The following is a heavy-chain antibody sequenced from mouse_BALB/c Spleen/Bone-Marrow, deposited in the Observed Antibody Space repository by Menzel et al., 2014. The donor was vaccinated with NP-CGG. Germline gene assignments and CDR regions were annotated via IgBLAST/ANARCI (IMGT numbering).Heavy chain of an antibody. CDR3: ARDIIYGNSWYFDG. D-gene: IGHD2-1*01. CDR2: IRNKANGYTT. Sequence: LVESGGGLVQPGGSLRLSCAASGFTFSDYYMSWVRQPPGKALEWLGFIRNKANGYTTEYSASVKGRFTISRDNSQSILYLQMNPLRAEDSATYYCARDIIYGNSWYFDGWGAGTTVTVSS. CDR1: GFTFSDYY. J-gene: IGHJ1*01. V-gene: IGHV7-3*02.